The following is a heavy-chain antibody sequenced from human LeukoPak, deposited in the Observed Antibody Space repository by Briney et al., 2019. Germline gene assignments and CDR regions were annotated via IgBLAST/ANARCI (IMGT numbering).Heavy chain of an antibody. Sequence: PSETLSLTCAVSGGSINSINWWSWVRQPPGQGLEWIGEMYHTGGFNYNPSLKSRVTISLDKSQNQFSLRLSSVTAADTAVYYCARNPRDGHIFDYWGQGTLVTVSS. V-gene: IGHV4-4*02. CDR1: GGSINSINW. CDR3: ARNPRDGHIFDY. CDR2: MYHTGGF. J-gene: IGHJ4*02.